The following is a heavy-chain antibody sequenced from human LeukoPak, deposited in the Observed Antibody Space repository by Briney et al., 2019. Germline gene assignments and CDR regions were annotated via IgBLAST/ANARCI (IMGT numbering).Heavy chain of an antibody. D-gene: IGHD4-17*01. CDR1: GGSISSGGYS. CDR3: ARGHGDYDNWFDP. Sequence: SETLSLTCAVSGGSISSGGYSWSWIRQPPGKCLEWIGYIYHSGSTYYNPSLKSRVTISVDRSKNQFSLKLSSVTAADTAVYYCARGHGDYDNWFDPWGQGTLVTVSS. J-gene: IGHJ5*02. CDR2: IYHSGST. V-gene: IGHV4-30-2*01.